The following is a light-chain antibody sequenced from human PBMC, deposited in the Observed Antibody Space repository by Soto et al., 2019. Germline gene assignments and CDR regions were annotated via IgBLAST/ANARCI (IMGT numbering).Light chain of an antibody. V-gene: IGKV1-39*01. J-gene: IGKJ4*01. CDR3: QKYNSAPLT. Sequence: DIQMTQSPSSLSASVGDRVTITCRASQSISSYLNWYQHKPGKAPKLLIYAASSLQSGVPSRFSGSGSGTDFTLTISSLQPEDVATYYCQKYNSAPLTFGGGTKVDI. CDR2: AAS. CDR1: QSISSY.